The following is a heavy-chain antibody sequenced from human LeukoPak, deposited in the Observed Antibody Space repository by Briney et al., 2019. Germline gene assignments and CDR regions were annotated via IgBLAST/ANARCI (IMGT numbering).Heavy chain of an antibody. V-gene: IGHV5-10-1*01. CDR3: ARRVSSSGWFDP. CDR2: IDPSDSYT. CDR1: GYSFTSYW. Sequence: GESLKISCEGSGYSFTSYWISWARQMPGKGLEWMGRIDPSDSYTNYSPSFQGHVTISADKSISTAYLQWSSLKASDTAMYYCARRVSSSGWFDPWGQGTPVTVSS. D-gene: IGHD6-6*01. J-gene: IGHJ5*02.